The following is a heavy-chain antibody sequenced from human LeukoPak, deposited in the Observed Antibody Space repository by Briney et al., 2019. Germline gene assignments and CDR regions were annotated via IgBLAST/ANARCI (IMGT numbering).Heavy chain of an antibody. CDR3: ARAASYGHGSDAFDI. Sequence: GASVKVSCKASGYTFTSYYMHWVRQAPGQGLEWMGIINPSGGSTSYAQKFQGRVTMTRDTSTSTVYMELSSLRSEDTAVYYCARAASYGHGSDAFDIWGQGTMVTVSS. V-gene: IGHV1-46*01. D-gene: IGHD5-18*01. CDR1: GYTFTSYY. J-gene: IGHJ3*02. CDR2: INPSGGST.